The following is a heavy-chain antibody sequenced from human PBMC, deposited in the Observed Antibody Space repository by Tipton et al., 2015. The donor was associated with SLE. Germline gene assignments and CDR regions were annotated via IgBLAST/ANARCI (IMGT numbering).Heavy chain of an antibody. D-gene: IGHD3-9*01. CDR2: LYSGGYT. CDR1: GLTVSDNY. J-gene: IGHJ6*03. Sequence: QLVQSGGGLVQPGGSLRLACAASGLTVSDNYMTWVRQAPGKGLEWVSFLYSGGYTSHADSVKGRFTISRNNSKNTLYLQMNSLRNEDSAVYYCARIEILTRTYTDYDILNYYMDVWGKGTTVAVSS. V-gene: IGHV3-53*04. CDR3: ARIEILTRTYTDYDILNYYMDV.